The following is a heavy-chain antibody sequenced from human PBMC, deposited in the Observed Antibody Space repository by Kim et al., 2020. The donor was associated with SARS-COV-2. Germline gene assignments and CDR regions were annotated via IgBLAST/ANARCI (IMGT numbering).Heavy chain of an antibody. CDR1: GFTFSDYY. CDR2: ISSSSSYT. Sequence: GGSLRLSCAASGFTFSDYYMSWIRQAPGKGLEWVSYISSSSSYTNYADSVKGRFTISRDNAKNSLYLQMNSLRAEDTAVYYCAREASQSSSWSKSNWFDPWGQGTLVTVSS. CDR3: AREASQSSSWSKSNWFDP. D-gene: IGHD6-13*01. V-gene: IGHV3-11*05. J-gene: IGHJ5*02.